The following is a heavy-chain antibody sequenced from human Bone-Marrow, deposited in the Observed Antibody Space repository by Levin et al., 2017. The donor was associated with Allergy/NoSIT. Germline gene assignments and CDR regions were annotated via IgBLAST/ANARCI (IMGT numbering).Heavy chain of an antibody. CDR1: GGTFSSYA. CDR3: ARFVLVADYFDY. V-gene: IGHV1-69*01. D-gene: IGHD2-8*02. J-gene: IGHJ4*02. CDR2: IIPIFGTA. Sequence: KISCKASGGTFSSYAISWVRQAPGQGLEWMGGIIPIFGTANYAQKFQGRVTITADESTSTAYMELSSLRSEDTAVYYCARFVLVADYFDYWGQGTLVTVSS.